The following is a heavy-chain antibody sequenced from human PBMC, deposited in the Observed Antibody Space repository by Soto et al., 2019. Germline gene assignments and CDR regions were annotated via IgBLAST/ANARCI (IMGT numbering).Heavy chain of an antibody. D-gene: IGHD3-10*01. V-gene: IGHV4-4*02. J-gene: IGHJ5*02. CDR3: ARDYMVRGVMRWLGP. CDR1: GGSISSSNW. CDR2: IYHSGST. Sequence: QVQLQESGPGLVKPSGTLSLTCAVSGGSISSSNWWSWVRQPPGKGLEWIGEIYHSGSTNYNPSLKSRVTISVDEAKSQLSRKLSSVTAADTAVYYCARDYMVRGVMRWLGPWGQGTLVTVSS.